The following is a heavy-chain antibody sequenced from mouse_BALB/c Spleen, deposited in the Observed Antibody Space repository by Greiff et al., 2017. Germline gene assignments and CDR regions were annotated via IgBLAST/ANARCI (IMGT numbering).Heavy chain of an antibody. CDR1: GYTFTSYT. V-gene: IGHV1-4*01. D-gene: IGHD2-4*01. CDR3: TRCPYYDYDGGYAMDY. CDR2: INPSSGYT. Sequence: QVQLKQSGAELARPGASVKMSCKASGYTFTSYTMHWVKQRPGQGLEWIGYINPSSGYTNYNQKFKDKATLTADKSSSTAYMQLSSLTSEDSAVYYCTRCPYYDYDGGYAMDYWGQGTSVTVSS. J-gene: IGHJ4*01.